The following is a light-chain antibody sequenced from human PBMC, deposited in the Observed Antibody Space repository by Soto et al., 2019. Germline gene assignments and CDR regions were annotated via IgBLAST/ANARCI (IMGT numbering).Light chain of an antibody. CDR1: QSVSSN. V-gene: IGKV3-15*01. J-gene: IGKJ2*01. CDR3: HQYNNWPPGT. CDR2: GAS. Sequence: EIVMTQSPATLSVSPGERATLSCRASQSVSSNLAWYQQKPGQAPRLLIYGASTRATGIPARFSGSGSGTESTLPISSLRSGDFAVYYCHQYNNWPPGTFGQGTKLEIK.